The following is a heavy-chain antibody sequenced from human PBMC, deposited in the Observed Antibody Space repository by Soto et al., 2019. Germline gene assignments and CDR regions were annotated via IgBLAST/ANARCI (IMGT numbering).Heavy chain of an antibody. Sequence: QVQLVESGGGVVQPGRSLRLSCAASGFTFSSYGMHWVRQAPGKGLEWVAVIWYDGSNKYYAESVKGRFTISRDNSKNTLYLQMNSLRAEDTAVYYCARDRIQLWPRYYYYYGMDVWGQGTTVTVSS. V-gene: IGHV3-33*01. D-gene: IGHD5-18*01. J-gene: IGHJ6*02. CDR2: IWYDGSNK. CDR1: GFTFSSYG. CDR3: ARDRIQLWPRYYYYYGMDV.